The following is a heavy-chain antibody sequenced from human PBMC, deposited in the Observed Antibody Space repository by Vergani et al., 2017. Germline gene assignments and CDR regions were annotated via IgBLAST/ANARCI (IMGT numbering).Heavy chain of an antibody. CDR3: AKNPGISKTRNDYARDV. V-gene: IGHV3-11*04. CDR2: ISPSASTV. J-gene: IGHJ6*02. Sequence: LEESGGGSVKPGGSLRLSCAASGFKFSDHYMSWIRQAPGKGLEWVSHISPSASTVSYTDSVTGRFTVSRDNDNNSLTLDMTTLRVEDTAVYYCAKNPGISKTRNDYARDVWGQGTTVTVSS. D-gene: IGHD1-14*01. CDR1: GFKFSDHY.